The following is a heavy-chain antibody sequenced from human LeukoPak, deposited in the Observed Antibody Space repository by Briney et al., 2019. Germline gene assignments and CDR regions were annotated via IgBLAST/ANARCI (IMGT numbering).Heavy chain of an antibody. CDR3: ARGYYYDSSGYFDY. V-gene: IGHV5-51*01. D-gene: IGHD3-22*01. CDR1: GYSFTSYW. J-gene: IGHJ4*02. CDR2: IYPGDSDT. Sequence: PGGSLRLSCKGSGYSFTSYWIGWVRQMPGKGLGWMGIIYPGDSDTRYSPSFQGQVTISADKSISTAYLQWSSLKASDTAMYYCARGYYYDSSGYFDYWGQGTLVTVSS.